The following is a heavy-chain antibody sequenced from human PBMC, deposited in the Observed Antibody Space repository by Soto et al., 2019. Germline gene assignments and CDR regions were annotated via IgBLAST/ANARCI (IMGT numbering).Heavy chain of an antibody. CDR3: ARRMTGTTGYYYMDV. CDR1: GFTFSSND. V-gene: IGHV3-13*01. CDR2: IGTGGDT. D-gene: IGHD1-1*01. Sequence: GGSLRLSCAASGFTFSSNDMHWVRQATGKGLEWVSGIGTGGDTYYPGSVKGRFTIFRENSKNSLYLQMNSLRAGDTAVYYCARRMTGTTGYYYMDVWGKGTTVTVSS. J-gene: IGHJ6*03.